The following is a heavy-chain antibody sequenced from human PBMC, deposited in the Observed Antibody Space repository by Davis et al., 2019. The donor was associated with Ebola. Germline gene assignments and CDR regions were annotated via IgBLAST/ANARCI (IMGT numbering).Heavy chain of an antibody. CDR2: ISWNSGSI. Sequence: SLKISCAASGFTFDDYAMHWVRQAPGKGLEWVSGISWNSGSIGYADSVKGRFTISRDNAKNSLYLQMNSLRAEDMALYYCAKDSSGVTGAGYFDYWGQGTLVTVSS. D-gene: IGHD7-27*01. CDR3: AKDSSGVTGAGYFDY. V-gene: IGHV3-9*03. CDR1: GFTFDDYA. J-gene: IGHJ4*02.